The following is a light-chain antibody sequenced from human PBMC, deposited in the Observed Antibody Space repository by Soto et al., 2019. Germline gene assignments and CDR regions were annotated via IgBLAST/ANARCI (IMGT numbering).Light chain of an antibody. CDR3: QQYYETVP. Sequence: DVVISKSQDSLSVSLLELATISCKSSQSALSSSNNKNYISRYQQKPGQPPKLLIYWASTRESGVPDRCRGSGSGTDFTLTISSLQAEDVAAYYCQQYYETVPFGGGTKVEIK. CDR2: WAS. J-gene: IGKJ4*01. CDR1: QSALSSSNNKNY. V-gene: IGKV4-1*01.